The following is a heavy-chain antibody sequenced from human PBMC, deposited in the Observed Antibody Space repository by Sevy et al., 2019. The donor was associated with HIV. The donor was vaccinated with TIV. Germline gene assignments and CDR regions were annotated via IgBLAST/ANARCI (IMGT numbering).Heavy chain of an antibody. J-gene: IGHJ4*02. CDR1: GFTFSSYA. D-gene: IGHD3-10*01. Sequence: GGSLRLSCAAPGFTFSSYAMHWVRQAPDKGLEWVAVISYDGSNKYYADSVKGRFTISRDNSKNTLYLQMNSLRAEDTAVYYCARDRGDGYKDFDYWGQGTLVTVSS. V-gene: IGHV3-30-3*01. CDR3: ARDRGDGYKDFDY. CDR2: ISYDGSNK.